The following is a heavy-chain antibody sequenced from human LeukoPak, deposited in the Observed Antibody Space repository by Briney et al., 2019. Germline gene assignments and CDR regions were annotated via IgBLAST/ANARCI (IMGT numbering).Heavy chain of an antibody. D-gene: IGHD6-13*01. V-gene: IGHV4-30-4*08. CDR3: ARDPPGYSSSWD. Sequence: SETLSLTCTVSGGSISSGDYYWSWIRQPPGKGLEWIGYIYYSGSTYYNPSLKSRVTISVDTSKNQFSLKLSSVTAADTAVYYCARDPPGYSSSWDWGQGTPVTVSS. J-gene: IGHJ4*02. CDR2: IYYSGST. CDR1: GGSISSGDYY.